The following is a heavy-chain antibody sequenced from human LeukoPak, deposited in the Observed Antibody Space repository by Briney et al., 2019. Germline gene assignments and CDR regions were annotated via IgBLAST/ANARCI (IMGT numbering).Heavy chain of an antibody. CDR2: IIPILGIA. CDR3: ARESPEYSSSICFDY. V-gene: IGHV1-69*04. D-gene: IGHD6-6*01. J-gene: IGHJ4*02. Sequence: SVKVSCKASGGTFSSYAISWVRQAPGQGLEWMGRIIPILGIANYAQKFQGRVTITADKSTSTAYMELSSLRSEDTAVYYCARESPEYSSSICFDYRGQGTLVTVSS. CDR1: GGTFSSYA.